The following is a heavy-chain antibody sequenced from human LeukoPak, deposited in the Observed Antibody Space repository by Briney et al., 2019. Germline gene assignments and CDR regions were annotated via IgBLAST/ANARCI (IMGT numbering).Heavy chain of an antibody. CDR2: IYYSGST. Sequence: SETLSLTCTVSGGSISSYYWSWIRQPAGGGLEWIGYIYYSGSTNYNPSLKSRVTISVDTSKNQLSLKLSSVTAADTAVYYCARGYYGSGSPYYFDYWGQGTLVTVSS. V-gene: IGHV4-59*08. CDR1: GGSISSYY. J-gene: IGHJ4*02. CDR3: ARGYYGSGSPYYFDY. D-gene: IGHD3-10*01.